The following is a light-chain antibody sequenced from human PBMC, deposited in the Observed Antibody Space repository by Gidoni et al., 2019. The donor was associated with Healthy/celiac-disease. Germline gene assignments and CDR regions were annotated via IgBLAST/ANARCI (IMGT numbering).Light chain of an antibody. V-gene: IGKV1-5*03. CDR2: KAS. CDR1: QSISSW. J-gene: IGKJ1*01. Sequence: DIQMTQSPSTLSASVGDRVTITCRASQSISSWLAWDQQKPGKAPKLLSYKASSLESGVPSRFSGSGSGTEFTLTISSLQPDDFATYYCQQYNSYPWTFGQGTKVEIK. CDR3: QQYNSYPWT.